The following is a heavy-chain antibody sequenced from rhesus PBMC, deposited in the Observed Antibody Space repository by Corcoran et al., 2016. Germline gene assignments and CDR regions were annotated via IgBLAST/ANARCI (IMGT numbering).Heavy chain of an antibody. CDR1: GYTFTDYY. V-gene: IGHV1S2*01. D-gene: IGHD4-29*01. CDR3: ASGRSYVHDWYFDL. J-gene: IGHJ2*01. CDR2: IKPYNGNT. Sequence: QVQLVQSGAEVKKPGSSVKVSCKASGYTFTDYYMHWVRQAPRQRLEWMGSIKPYNGNTKYAQKFQGRVSMTRDTSTSTAYMELSSLRSADTAVYYCASGRSYVHDWYFDLWGPGTPITISS.